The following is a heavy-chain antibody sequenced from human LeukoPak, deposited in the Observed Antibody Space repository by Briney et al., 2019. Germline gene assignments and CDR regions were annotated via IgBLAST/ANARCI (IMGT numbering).Heavy chain of an antibody. CDR1: GFSFSSNA. D-gene: IGHD1-14*01. CDR2: VSGSGGST. CDR3: AKGWKGNLDY. Sequence: GGSLRLSYAASGFSFSSNAMNWVRQAPGKGLEWVSAVSGSGGSTYYADSVKGRFTISRDNSKNTVYLQMNSLRAEDTALYYCAKGWKGNLDYWGQGTLVTVSS. V-gene: IGHV3-23*01. J-gene: IGHJ4*02.